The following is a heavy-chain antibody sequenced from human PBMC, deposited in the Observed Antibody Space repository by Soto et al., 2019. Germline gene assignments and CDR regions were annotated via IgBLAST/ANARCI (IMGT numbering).Heavy chain of an antibody. J-gene: IGHJ6*03. D-gene: IGHD2-2*01. V-gene: IGHV3-33*01. CDR1: GCTFSSYG. CDR3: ARDETWAMTISDDYMDV. Sequence: GGSQRLSCAASGCTFSSYGMHWVRQAPGKGLEWVAVIWYDGSNKYYADSVKGRFTISRDNSKNTLYLQMNSLRAEDTAVYYCARDETWAMTISDDYMDVWGKGTTVTVSS. CDR2: IWYDGSNK.